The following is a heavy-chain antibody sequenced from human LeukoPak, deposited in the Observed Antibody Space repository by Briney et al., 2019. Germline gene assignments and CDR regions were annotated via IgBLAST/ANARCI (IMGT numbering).Heavy chain of an antibody. CDR3: ARETYDSSGYYLDY. J-gene: IGHJ4*02. Sequence: SETLSLTCTVSGGSISSSSYYWGWIRQPPGKGLEWIGSIYYSGSTYYNPSLKSRVTISVDTSKNQFSLKLSSVTAADTAVYYCARETYDSSGYYLDYWGQGTLVTVSS. D-gene: IGHD3-22*01. CDR1: GGSISSSSYY. CDR2: IYYSGST. V-gene: IGHV4-39*07.